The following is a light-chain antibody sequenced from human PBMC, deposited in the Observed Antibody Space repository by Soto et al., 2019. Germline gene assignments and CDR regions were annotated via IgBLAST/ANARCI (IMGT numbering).Light chain of an antibody. J-gene: IGKJ4*01. CDR3: QYRGIWPPGAT. V-gene: IGKV3-11*01. Sequence: EIVLTQSPVTLSLSPGERATLSCRASQSINNYLAWYQQKPGQPPRLLIYDASNRATAIPVRFSGSGSGTDFTLTLSSLEPEDSAVYYCQYRGIWPPGATFGGGTKVEIK. CDR1: QSINNY. CDR2: DAS.